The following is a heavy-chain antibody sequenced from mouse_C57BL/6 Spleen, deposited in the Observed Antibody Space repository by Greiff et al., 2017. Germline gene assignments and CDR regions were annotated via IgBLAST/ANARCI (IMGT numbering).Heavy chain of an antibody. Sequence: QVQLQQSGPELVKPGASVKISCKASGYAFSSSWMNWVKQRPGKGLEWIGRIYPGDGDTNYNGKFKGKATLTADKSSSTAYMQLSSLTSEDSAVYFCAGSSGYFDYWGQGTTLTVSS. CDR3: AGSSGYFDY. CDR2: IYPGDGDT. D-gene: IGHD3-2*02. CDR1: GYAFSSSW. V-gene: IGHV1-82*01. J-gene: IGHJ2*01.